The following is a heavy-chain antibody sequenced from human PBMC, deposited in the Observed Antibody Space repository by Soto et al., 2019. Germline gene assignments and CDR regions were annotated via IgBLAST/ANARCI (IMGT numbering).Heavy chain of an antibody. J-gene: IGHJ3*02. CDR3: ARLLQDIVVVPAAPRGAFDI. D-gene: IGHD2-2*01. Sequence: GESLKISCKGSGYSFTSYWIGWVRQMPGKGLEWTGIIYPGDSDTRYSPSFQGQVTISADKSISTAYLQWSSLKASDTAMYYCARLLQDIVVVPAAPRGAFDIWGQGTMVTVS. CDR1: GYSFTSYW. V-gene: IGHV5-51*01. CDR2: IYPGDSDT.